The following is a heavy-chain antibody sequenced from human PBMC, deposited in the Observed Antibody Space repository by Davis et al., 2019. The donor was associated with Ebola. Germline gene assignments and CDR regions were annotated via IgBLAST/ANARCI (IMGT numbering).Heavy chain of an antibody. CDR3: ARGVVAGNYFDP. V-gene: IGHV4-4*09. CDR2: IYHSGYT. D-gene: IGHD5-24*01. Sequence: SETLSLTCSVSGGSIRGYHWSWIRQSPGKGLEWLAYIYHSGYTYYNTSLQSRVTMSIDTSKKQFFLQLSSVTAPDTAVYFCARGVVAGNYFDPWGQGILVTVSS. CDR1: GGSIRGYH. J-gene: IGHJ5*02.